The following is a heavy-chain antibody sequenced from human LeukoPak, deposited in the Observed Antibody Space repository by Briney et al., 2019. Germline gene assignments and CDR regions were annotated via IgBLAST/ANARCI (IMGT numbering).Heavy chain of an antibody. V-gene: IGHV4-59*01. CDR1: GGSISSYY. Sequence: ETLSLTCTVSGGSISSYYWSWIRQPPGKGLERIGYIYYSGSTNYNPSLKSRVTISVDTSKNQFSLKLSSVTAADTAVYYCASGSYFIFVYWGQGTLVTVSS. CDR2: IYYSGST. CDR3: ASGSYFIFVY. D-gene: IGHD1-26*01. J-gene: IGHJ4*02.